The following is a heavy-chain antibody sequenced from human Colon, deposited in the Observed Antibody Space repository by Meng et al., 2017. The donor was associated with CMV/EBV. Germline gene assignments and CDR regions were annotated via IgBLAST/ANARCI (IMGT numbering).Heavy chain of an antibody. J-gene: IGHJ4*02. CDR3: SRGADPYKSGIY. CDR1: CGSLSGYY. Sequence: QGQLRQWCVRLLRPSETLSLTCTVDCGSLSGYYWTWIRQPPGRGLVWFGEIHHSGSTFYNPSLNNRVSISVDTSKNQFSLNLRSVTAADTAVYYCSRGADPYKSGIYWGQGALVTVSS. CDR2: IHHSGST. D-gene: IGHD5-24*01. V-gene: IGHV4-34*01.